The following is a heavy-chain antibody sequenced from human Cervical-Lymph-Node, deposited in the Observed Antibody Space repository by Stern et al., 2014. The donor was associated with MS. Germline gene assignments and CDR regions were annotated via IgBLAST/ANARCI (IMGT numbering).Heavy chain of an antibody. J-gene: IGHJ6*02. Sequence: QVQLVESGPGLVKPSQTLSLTCTVSGGSISSDNYYWTWMRQHPGKGLEGIGHINYSGTTYYNPSLKSRVSITVAKTQILFSLSLSSVTAADTAVYYCARDHFTTSLDVWGHGTTVTVSS. CDR3: ARDHFTTSLDV. CDR1: GGSISSDNYY. V-gene: IGHV4-31*03. D-gene: IGHD2-2*01. CDR2: INYSGTT.